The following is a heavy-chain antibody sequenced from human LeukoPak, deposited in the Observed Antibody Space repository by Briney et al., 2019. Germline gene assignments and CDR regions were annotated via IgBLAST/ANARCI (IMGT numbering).Heavy chain of an antibody. CDR2: INPNSGGT. Sequence: GASVKVSCKASGYTFTGYYMHWVRQAPGQGLEWMGWINPNSGGTNYAQKFQGRVTMTRDTSISTAYMELSRLRSDDTAVYYCANQLTVVEEYYFDYWGQGTLVTVSS. V-gene: IGHV1-2*02. CDR3: ANQLTVVEEYYFDY. J-gene: IGHJ4*02. D-gene: IGHD4-23*01. CDR1: GYTFTGYY.